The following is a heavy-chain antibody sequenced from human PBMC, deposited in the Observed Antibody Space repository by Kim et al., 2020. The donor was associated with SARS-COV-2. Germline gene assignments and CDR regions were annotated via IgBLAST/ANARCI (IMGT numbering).Heavy chain of an antibody. CDR1: GFTFSSYA. D-gene: IGHD5-12*01. CDR2: ISGSGGST. J-gene: IGHJ4*02. Sequence: GGSLRLSCAASGFTFSSYAMSWVRQAPGKGLEWVSAISGSGGSTYYADSVKGRFTISRDNSKNTLYLQMNSLRAEDTAVYYCAKEPPGWLHWGGGGYFDYWGQGTLVTVSS. V-gene: IGHV3-23*01. CDR3: AKEPPGWLHWGGGGYFDY.